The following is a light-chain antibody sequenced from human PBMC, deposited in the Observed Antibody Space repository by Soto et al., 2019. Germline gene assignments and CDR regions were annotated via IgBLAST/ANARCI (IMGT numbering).Light chain of an antibody. J-gene: IGLJ3*02. Sequence: QSALTQPRSVSGSPGQSVTISCTGASGDIGGYNYVSWYQHHPGKAPKLIIFDVNKRPSGVPDRFSGSKSGNTASLTISGLQPEDEADYYCSSYTSSSTGVFGGGTQLTVL. CDR2: DVN. CDR3: SSYTSSSTGV. V-gene: IGLV2-11*01. CDR1: SGDIGGYNY.